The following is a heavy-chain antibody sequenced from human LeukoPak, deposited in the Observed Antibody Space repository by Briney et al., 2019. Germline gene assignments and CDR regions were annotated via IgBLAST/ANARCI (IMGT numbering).Heavy chain of an antibody. V-gene: IGHV4-59*01. CDR2: IYYSGST. J-gene: IGHJ6*03. Sequence: SETLSLTCTVSGGSISSYYWSWIRQPPGKGLEWIGYIYYSGSTNHNPSLKSRVTISVDTSKNQFSLKLSSMTAADTAVYYCARGQDIASYWGNYYMEVWGKGTTVTVSS. CDR1: GGSISSYY. CDR3: ARGQDIASYWGNYYMEV. D-gene: IGHD5/OR15-5a*01.